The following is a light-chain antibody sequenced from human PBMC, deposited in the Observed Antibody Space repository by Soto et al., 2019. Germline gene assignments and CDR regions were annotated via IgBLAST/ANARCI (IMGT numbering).Light chain of an antibody. V-gene: IGKV1-5*01. J-gene: IGKJ4*01. CDR1: QSISSW. CDR2: DAS. CDR3: QQYNSCS. Sequence: DIQMTQSPSTLSASVGDRVTITCRASQSISSWLAWYQQKPGKAPKLLIYDASSLESGVPSRFSGSGSGTEFTLTISSLQPDDFATYYCQQYNSCSFGGGTKVEIK.